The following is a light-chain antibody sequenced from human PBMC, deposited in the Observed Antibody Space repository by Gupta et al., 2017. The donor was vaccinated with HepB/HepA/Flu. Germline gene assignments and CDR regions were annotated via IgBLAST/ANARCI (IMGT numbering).Light chain of an antibody. CDR2: DVS. V-gene: IGLV2-11*01. CDR1: SSDVGGYNY. J-gene: IGLJ1*01. CDR3: CSYAGSDTFV. Sequence: QSALTQPRSVSGSPGQSVTISCTGTSSDVGGYNYVSWYQQHPGKAPKLMIYDVSKRPAGVPDRFSGSKSGNTASLTISGLQDEDEADYYCCSYAGSDTFVFGTGTKVTVL.